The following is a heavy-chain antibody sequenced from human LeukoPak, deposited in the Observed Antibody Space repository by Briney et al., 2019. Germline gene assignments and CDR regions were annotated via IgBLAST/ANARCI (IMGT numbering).Heavy chain of an antibody. CDR3: ARTSSGWD. CDR1: GGSISSSNYY. Sequence: PSETLSLTCTVSGGSISSSNYYWGWIRQPPGEGLEWIGSIYYSGSTYYNPSLKSRVTISVDTSKNQFSLKLSSVTAADTAVYYCARTSSGWDWGQGILVTVSS. J-gene: IGHJ4*02. V-gene: IGHV4-39*01. D-gene: IGHD6-19*01. CDR2: IYYSGST.